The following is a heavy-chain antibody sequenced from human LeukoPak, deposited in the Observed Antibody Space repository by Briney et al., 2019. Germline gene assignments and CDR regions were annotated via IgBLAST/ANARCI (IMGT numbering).Heavy chain of an antibody. V-gene: IGHV4-34*01. CDR3: AREWFGELLWSWFDP. J-gene: IGHJ5*02. Sequence: SETLSLTCAVYGGSFSGYYWSWIRQPPGKGLEWIGEINHSGSTNYNPSLKSRVTISVDTSKNQFSLKLSSVTAADTAVYYCAREWFGELLWSWFDPWGQGTLVTVSS. D-gene: IGHD3-10*01. CDR1: GGSFSGYY. CDR2: INHSGST.